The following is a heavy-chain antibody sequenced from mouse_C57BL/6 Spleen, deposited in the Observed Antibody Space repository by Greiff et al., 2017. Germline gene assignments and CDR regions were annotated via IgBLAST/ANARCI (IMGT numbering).Heavy chain of an antibody. CDR3: AFTVVATGFDY. D-gene: IGHD1-1*01. V-gene: IGHV1-26*01. CDR1: GYTFTDYY. CDR2: INPNNGGT. J-gene: IGHJ2*01. Sequence: EVKLQQSGPELVKPGASVKISCKASGYTFTDYYMNWVKQSHGKSLEWIGDINPNNGGTSYNQKFKGKATLTVDKSSSTAYMELRSLTSEDSAVYYCAFTVVATGFDYWGQGTTLTVSS.